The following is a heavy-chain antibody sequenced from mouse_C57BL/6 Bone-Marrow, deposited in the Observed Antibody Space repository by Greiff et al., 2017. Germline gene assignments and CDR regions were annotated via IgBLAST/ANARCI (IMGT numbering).Heavy chain of an antibody. CDR2: IYPRSGNT. V-gene: IGHV1-81*01. CDR1: GYTFTSYG. J-gene: IGHJ1*03. CDR3: ARSRQVRLVYFDV. D-gene: IGHD3-2*02. Sequence: QVQLQQSGAELARPGASVKLSCKASGYTFTSYGISWVKQRTGQGLEWIGEIYPRSGNTYYNEKFKGKATLTADKSSSTAYMELRSLTSEDSAVYFCARSRQVRLVYFDVWGTGTTVTVSS.